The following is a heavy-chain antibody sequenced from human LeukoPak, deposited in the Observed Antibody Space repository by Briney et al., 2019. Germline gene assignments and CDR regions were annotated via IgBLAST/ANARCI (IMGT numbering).Heavy chain of an antibody. D-gene: IGHD3-3*01. CDR1: GGTFSSYA. J-gene: IGHJ5*02. CDR2: IIPIFGTA. CDR3: ARGQGDFWSPPYNWFDP. Sequence: ASVKVSCKASGGTFSSYAISWVRQAPGQGLEWMGGIIPIFGTANYAQKFQGRVTITADKSTSTAYMELSSLRSEDTAVYYCARGQGDFWSPPYNWFDPWGQGTLVTVSS. V-gene: IGHV1-69*06.